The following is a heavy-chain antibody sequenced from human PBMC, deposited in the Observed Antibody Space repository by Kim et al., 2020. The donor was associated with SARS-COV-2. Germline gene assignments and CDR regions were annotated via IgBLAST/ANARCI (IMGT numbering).Heavy chain of an antibody. J-gene: IGHJ4*02. Sequence: GGSLRLSCAASGFTFSNYAMTCVRQAPGKGLEWVSSISDSGGYTYYADSVKGRFTISRDNSKNALYLQMNSLRAEDTALYYCAKDRVLRGANPEYWGQGTLVTASS. CDR1: GFTFSNYA. CDR2: ISDSGGYT. V-gene: IGHV3-23*01. CDR3: AKDRVLRGANPEY. D-gene: IGHD3-10*01.